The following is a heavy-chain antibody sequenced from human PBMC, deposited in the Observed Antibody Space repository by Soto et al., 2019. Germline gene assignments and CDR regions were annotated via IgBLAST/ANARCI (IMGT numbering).Heavy chain of an antibody. J-gene: IGHJ4*02. V-gene: IGHV3-73*02. CDR1: GFTFSGSA. D-gene: IGHD6-13*01. CDR3: TRGSSSWYAIDY. Sequence: EVQLVESGGGLVQPGGSLKLSCAASGFTFSGSAMHWVRQASGKGLEWVGRIRSKANSYATAYAASGKGRFTISRDDPKNTAYLQMNSLKTEDTAVYYCTRGSSSWYAIDYWGQGTLVTVSS. CDR2: IRSKANSYAT.